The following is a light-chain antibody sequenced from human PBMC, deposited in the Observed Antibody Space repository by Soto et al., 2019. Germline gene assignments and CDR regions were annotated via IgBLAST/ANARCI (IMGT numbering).Light chain of an antibody. CDR3: ATWDDSLSCWV. Sequence: QSALTQPASVSGSPGQSITISCTGTSSDVGGYNYVSWYQQHPGKAPKLMIYEVSNRPSGVPDRFSASKSGSSASLDVSGLRSEDEADYYCATWDDSLSCWVFGGGTQLTVL. CDR2: EVS. V-gene: IGLV2-14*01. J-gene: IGLJ3*02. CDR1: SSDVGGYNY.